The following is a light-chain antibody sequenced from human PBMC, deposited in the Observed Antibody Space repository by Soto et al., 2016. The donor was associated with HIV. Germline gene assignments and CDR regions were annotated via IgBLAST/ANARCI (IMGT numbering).Light chain of an antibody. CDR2: AAS. J-gene: IGKJ1*01. Sequence: DIQMTQSPSSLSASVGDRVTITCRANQGISNYLAWYQQKPGKVPKLLFYAASTLQSGVPSRFSGSGSGTDFTLTISSLQPEDVATYYCQKYNSAPKTFGQGPRWKSN. CDR3: QKYNSAPKT. V-gene: IGKV1-27*01. CDR1: QGISNY.